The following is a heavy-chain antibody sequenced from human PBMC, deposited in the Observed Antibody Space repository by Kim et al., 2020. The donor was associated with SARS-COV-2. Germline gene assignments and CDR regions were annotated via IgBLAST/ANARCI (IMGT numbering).Heavy chain of an antibody. Sequence: GGSLRLSCSASGLTFSHYTFHWVRQAPGKGLEFVSAVSGNGENTYYADSVRGRFTVSRDNSKNTVYLQMNTLRDEDSSVYYCVIIRGYTSGSFDYWCQG. CDR3: VIIRGYTSGSFDY. CDR2: VSGNGENT. V-gene: IGHV3-64D*06. J-gene: IGHJ4*02. CDR1: GLTFSHYT. D-gene: IGHD5-18*01.